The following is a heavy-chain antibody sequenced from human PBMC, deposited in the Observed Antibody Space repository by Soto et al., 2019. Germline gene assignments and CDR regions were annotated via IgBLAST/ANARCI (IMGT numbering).Heavy chain of an antibody. V-gene: IGHV3-23*01. D-gene: IGHD3-22*01. J-gene: IGHJ4*02. CDR1: GFTFSSYA. CDR2: ISGSGGST. CDR3: AKDPSPVDDSSGYYPEPY. Sequence: EVQLLESGGGLVQPGESLRLSCAASGFTFSSYAMSWVRQAPGKGLEWVSAISGSGGSTYYADSVKGRFTISRDNSKHTLYLQLNSLRAEDTAVYYCAKDPSPVDDSSGYYPEPYWGQGTLVTVSS.